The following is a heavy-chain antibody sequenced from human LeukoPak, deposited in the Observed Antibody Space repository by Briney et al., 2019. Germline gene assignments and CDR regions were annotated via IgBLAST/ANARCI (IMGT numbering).Heavy chain of an antibody. Sequence: GASLKISCKGSGYSFTSYWIGWVRPMPGKGLEWMGIIYPGDSDTRYSPSFQGQVTISADKSISTAYLQWSSLKASDTAMYYCARVHYYETSDWGNYFDYWGQGTLVTVSS. CDR3: ARVHYYETSDWGNYFDY. V-gene: IGHV5-51*01. CDR1: GYSFTSYW. D-gene: IGHD3-22*01. J-gene: IGHJ4*02. CDR2: IYPGDSDT.